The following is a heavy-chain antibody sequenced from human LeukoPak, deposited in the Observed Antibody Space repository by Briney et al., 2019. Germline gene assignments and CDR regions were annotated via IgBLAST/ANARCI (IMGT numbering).Heavy chain of an antibody. J-gene: IGHJ5*02. V-gene: IGHV3-33*01. CDR2: IWYDGSNK. Sequence: GRSLRLSCGASVFTFSSYGMHWVRQAPGKGLEWVAVIWYDGSNKYYADSVKGRFTIHRDNSKNTLYLQMNSLRAEDTAVYYCARDHGSGRKGWFDPWGQGTLVTVSS. D-gene: IGHD3-10*01. CDR1: VFTFSSYG. CDR3: ARDHGSGRKGWFDP.